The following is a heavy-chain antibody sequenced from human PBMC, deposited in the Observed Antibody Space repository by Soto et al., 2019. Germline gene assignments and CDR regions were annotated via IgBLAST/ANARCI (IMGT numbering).Heavy chain of an antibody. CDR2: IIPIFGTA. CDR1: GGTFSSYA. V-gene: IGHV1-69*06. D-gene: IGHD2-2*01. J-gene: IGHJ4*02. Sequence: QVQLVQSGAEVQKPGSSVKVSCKASGGTFSSYAISWVRQSPGQGLEWMGGIIPIFGTANYAQKFQGRVTINADKSTSTAYMELSSLRSEDTAVYYCASSRGLTRFDYWGTGTLVTVSS. CDR3: ASSRGLTRFDY.